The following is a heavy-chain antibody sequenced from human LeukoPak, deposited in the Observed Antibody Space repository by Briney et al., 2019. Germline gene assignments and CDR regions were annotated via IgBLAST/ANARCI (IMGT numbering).Heavy chain of an antibody. D-gene: IGHD2-15*01. Sequence: SETLSLTCAGYGGSFRGYYWTWIRQPPGKGLEWIGEINQSGSTNFNPSLKSRVTISVDTSKNQFSLKLSSVTAADTSVYYCARGCRGAADSRGGGSCYPRYYYYMDVWGKGTTVTVSS. CDR2: INQSGST. V-gene: IGHV4-34*01. CDR1: GGSFRGYY. CDR3: ARGCRGAADSRGGGSCYPRYYYYMDV. J-gene: IGHJ6*03.